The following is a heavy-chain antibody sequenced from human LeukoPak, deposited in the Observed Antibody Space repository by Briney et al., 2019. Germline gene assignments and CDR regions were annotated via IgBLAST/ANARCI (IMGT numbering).Heavy chain of an antibody. Sequence: GASVKVSCKASGYTFTTYAITWVRQAPGQGLEGMGWISASNGNANYAQKLQGRLTMTTDTSTSTAYMELRSLRSDDTAVYYCARTGPVGRYWGQGTLVTVSS. D-gene: IGHD3-10*01. CDR1: GYTFTTYA. V-gene: IGHV1-18*01. CDR3: ARTGPVGRY. CDR2: ISASNGNA. J-gene: IGHJ4*02.